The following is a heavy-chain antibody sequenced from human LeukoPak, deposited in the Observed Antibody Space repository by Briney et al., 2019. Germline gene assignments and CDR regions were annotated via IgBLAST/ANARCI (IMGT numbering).Heavy chain of an antibody. Sequence: ASVKVSCKASGYTFTGYYMHWVRQAPGQGLEWMGWINPNSGGTNYAQKFQGRVTMTRDTSISTAYMELSMLRSDDTAVYYCARAAPVVLTWGSYRQFDYWGQGTLVTVSS. D-gene: IGHD3-16*02. J-gene: IGHJ4*02. V-gene: IGHV1-2*02. CDR2: INPNSGGT. CDR1: GYTFTGYY. CDR3: ARAAPVVLTWGSYRQFDY.